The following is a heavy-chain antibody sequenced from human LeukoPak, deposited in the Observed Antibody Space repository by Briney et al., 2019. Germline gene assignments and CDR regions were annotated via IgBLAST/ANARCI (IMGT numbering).Heavy chain of an antibody. J-gene: IGHJ4*02. CDR2: IYTSGST. V-gene: IGHV4-61*02. CDR3: ARHGYYGSGSYYKRGGAPGDY. Sequence: PSETLSLTCTVSGGSISSGSYYWSWIRQPAGKGLEWIGRIYTSGSTNYNPSLKSRVTISVDTSKNQFSLKLSSVTAADTAVYYCARHGYYGSGSYYKRGGAPGDYWGQGTLVTVSS. D-gene: IGHD3-10*01. CDR1: GGSISSGSYY.